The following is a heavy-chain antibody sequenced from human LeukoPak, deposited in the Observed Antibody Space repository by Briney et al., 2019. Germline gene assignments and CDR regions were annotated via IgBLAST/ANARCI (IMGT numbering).Heavy chain of an antibody. CDR3: ARVGSSGWLRTNWFDP. Sequence: PSETLSPTCAVYGGSFSGYYWSWIRQPPGKGLEWIGEINHSGSTNYNPSLKSRVTISVDTSKNQFSLKLSSVTAADTAVYYCARVGSSGWLRTNWFDPWGQGTLVTVSS. D-gene: IGHD6-19*01. V-gene: IGHV4-34*01. CDR1: GGSFSGYY. J-gene: IGHJ5*02. CDR2: INHSGST.